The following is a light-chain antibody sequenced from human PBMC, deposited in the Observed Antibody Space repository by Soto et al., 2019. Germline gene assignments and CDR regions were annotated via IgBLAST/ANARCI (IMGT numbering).Light chain of an antibody. CDR3: QQYNNRWT. V-gene: IGKV3-15*01. CDR1: LTVNTN. CDR2: GAF. Sequence: EIVMTQSPGTRWVSPGEGATLSCMASLTVNTNLAWYQQKRGQAPRLLIYGAFMRATGIPARFSGSGSGTEFTLTISSLQSEDVAVYYCQQYNNRWTFGLGTKVDIK. J-gene: IGKJ1*01.